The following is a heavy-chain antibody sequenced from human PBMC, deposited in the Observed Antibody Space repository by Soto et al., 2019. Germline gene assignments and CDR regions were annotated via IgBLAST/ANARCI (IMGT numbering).Heavy chain of an antibody. CDR3: ARRDKNYSGYDFNYYYYYMDV. Sequence: SETLSLTCTVSGGSISSYYWSWIRQPPGKGLEWIGYIYYSGSTNYNPSLKSRVTISVDTSKNQFSLKLSSVTAADTAVYYCARRDKNYSGYDFNYYYYYMDVRGKGTTVTVSS. D-gene: IGHD5-12*01. CDR1: GGSISSYY. V-gene: IGHV4-59*08. J-gene: IGHJ6*03. CDR2: IYYSGST.